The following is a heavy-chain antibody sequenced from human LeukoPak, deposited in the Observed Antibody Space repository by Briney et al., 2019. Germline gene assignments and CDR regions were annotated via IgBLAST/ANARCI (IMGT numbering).Heavy chain of an antibody. CDR1: GFTFSNGW. D-gene: IGHD2-2*01. V-gene: IGHV3-48*01. CDR3: ARDVVGIYCSSTSCYGMDV. J-gene: IGHJ6*02. CDR2: ISSGSGTT. Sequence: GGSLRLSCVGSGFTFSNGWMNWVRQAPGKGLEWVSYISSGSGTTYSADSVKGRFTISRDNAKNSLYLQMNSLRAEDTAVYYCARDVVGIYCSSTSCYGMDVWGQGTTVTVSS.